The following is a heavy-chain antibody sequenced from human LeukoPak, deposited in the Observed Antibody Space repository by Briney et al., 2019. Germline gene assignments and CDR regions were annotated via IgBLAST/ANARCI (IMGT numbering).Heavy chain of an antibody. Sequence: GGSLRLSCAASGFTFSYYSMNWVRQAPGRGLEGVSRISSSSSLIFYSDSVRGRFTISRDNAKNLLYLHMNSLRVEDTAVYYCAKVDRGDYSSSPVPYYNYYMNVWGKGTTVTVSS. D-gene: IGHD6-13*01. CDR1: GFTFSYYS. V-gene: IGHV3-21*01. CDR2: ISSSSSLI. CDR3: AKVDRGDYSSSPVPYYNYYMNV. J-gene: IGHJ6*03.